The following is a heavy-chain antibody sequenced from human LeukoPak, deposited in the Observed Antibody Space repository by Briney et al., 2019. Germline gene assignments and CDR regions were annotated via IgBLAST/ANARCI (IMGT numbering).Heavy chain of an antibody. J-gene: IGHJ4*02. CDR2: ISGNGGST. Sequence: GGSLRLSCGASGFIFSNYAVSWDRQATGKGLEWVSSISGNGGSTYYANSVKGRFTVARDNYKNTVYLEMNSLREDNTALYYCVKWGQRYDFGRYDFWGRGTLVTVSS. V-gene: IGHV3-23*01. D-gene: IGHD3-3*01. CDR1: GFIFSNYA. CDR3: VKWGQRYDFGRYDF.